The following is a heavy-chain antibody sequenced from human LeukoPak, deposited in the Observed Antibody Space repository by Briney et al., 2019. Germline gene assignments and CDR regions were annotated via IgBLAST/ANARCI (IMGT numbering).Heavy chain of an antibody. CDR3: ARGAVVNGMDV. Sequence: SETLPLTCTVSGGSVSSGTYYWSWIRQPPGTRLEWIGYIYYSGTTNYNPSFKSRVTMSVDTSKNQFSLKLSSVTAADTAVYYCARGAVVNGMDVWGQGTTVTVSS. CDR1: GGSVSSGTYY. CDR2: IYYSGTT. V-gene: IGHV4-61*01. D-gene: IGHD3-16*02. J-gene: IGHJ6*02.